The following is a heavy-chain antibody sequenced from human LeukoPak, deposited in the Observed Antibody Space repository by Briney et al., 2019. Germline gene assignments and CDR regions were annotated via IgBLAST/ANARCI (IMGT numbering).Heavy chain of an antibody. CDR3: VREGFFDY. CDR1: GFPLKTFG. J-gene: IGHJ4*02. Sequence: GGSLRLSCAVSGFPLKTFGMNWIRQAPGKGLVWVSRIHSDGSIANYTDSVKGRFTISRDNVKNTLYLQMNSLRAEDTAVYYCVREGFFDYWGQGTLVTVSS. CDR2: IHSDGSIA. V-gene: IGHV3-74*01.